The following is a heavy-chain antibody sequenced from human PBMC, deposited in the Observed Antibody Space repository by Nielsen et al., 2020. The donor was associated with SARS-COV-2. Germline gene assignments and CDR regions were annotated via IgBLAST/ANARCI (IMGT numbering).Heavy chain of an antibody. CDR1: GFTFSSYA. J-gene: IGHJ4*02. CDR2: ISGSGGSK. CDR3: ARDQGLRFLEWLLRY. D-gene: IGHD3-3*01. V-gene: IGHV3-23*01. Sequence: GESLKISCAASGFTFSSYAMSWVRQAPGKGLEWVSAISGSGGSKYYADSVKGRFTISRDNSKNTLYLQMNSLRAEDTAVYYCARDQGLRFLEWLLRYWGQGTLVTVSS.